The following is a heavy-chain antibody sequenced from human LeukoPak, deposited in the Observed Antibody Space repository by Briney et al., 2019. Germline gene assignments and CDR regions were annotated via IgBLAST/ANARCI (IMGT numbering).Heavy chain of an antibody. CDR1: GYSISSGYF. CDR2: ICQSETA. J-gene: IGHJ3*02. V-gene: IGHV4-38-2*02. Sequence: SETLSLTCTVSGYSISSGYFWGWMRQPPGKGLEWIGSICQSETAHYNPSLKSRVTISVDTSKNQFSLKLSSVTAADTAVYYCAREGSAFDIWGQGTMVTVSS. CDR3: AREGSAFDI.